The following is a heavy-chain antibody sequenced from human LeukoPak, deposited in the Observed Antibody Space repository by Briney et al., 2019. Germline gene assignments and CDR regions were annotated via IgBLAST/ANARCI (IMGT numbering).Heavy chain of an antibody. V-gene: IGHV3-21*01. CDR1: GFTFSSYS. Sequence: GGSLRLSCAASGFTFSSYSMNWVRQAPGKGLEWVSSISSSSSYIYYADSVKGRFTISRDNAKNSLYLQMNSLRAEDTAVYYCARTGYCSSTSCFTHSSLNWFDPWGQGTLVTVSS. CDR3: ARTGYCSSTSCFTHSSLNWFDP. CDR2: ISSSSSYI. J-gene: IGHJ5*02. D-gene: IGHD2-2*01.